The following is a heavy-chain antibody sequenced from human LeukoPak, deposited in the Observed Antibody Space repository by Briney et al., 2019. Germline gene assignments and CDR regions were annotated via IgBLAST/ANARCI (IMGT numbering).Heavy chain of an antibody. D-gene: IGHD6-13*01. CDR1: GFTFSSYS. CDR2: ISSSSSYI. CDR3: ARDPLASSWYANWFDP. J-gene: IGHJ5*02. V-gene: IGHV3-21*01. Sequence: GGSLRLSCAASGFTFSSYSMNWVRQAPGKGLEWVSSISSSSSYIYYADSVKGRFTISRDNAKNSLYLQMNSLRAEDTAVYYCARDPLASSWYANWFDPWGQGTLVTVSS.